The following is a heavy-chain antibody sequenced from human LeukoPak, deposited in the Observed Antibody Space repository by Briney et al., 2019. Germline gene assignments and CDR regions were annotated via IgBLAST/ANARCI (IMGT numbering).Heavy chain of an antibody. CDR1: GFTFSSYG. CDR2: ISSSSYI. Sequence: GRSLRLSCAASGFTFSSYGMNWVRQAPGKGLEWVSFISSSSYIYYADSVKGRFTISRDNSKNTLYLQMNSLRAEDTAVYYCASSQGVTGFDYWGQGTLVTVSS. CDR3: ASSQGVTGFDY. V-gene: IGHV3-21*04. J-gene: IGHJ4*02. D-gene: IGHD5-18*01.